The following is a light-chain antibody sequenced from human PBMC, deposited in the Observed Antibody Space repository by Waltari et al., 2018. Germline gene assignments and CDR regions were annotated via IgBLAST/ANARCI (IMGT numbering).Light chain of an antibody. CDR1: QSISSY. J-gene: IGKJ2*01. V-gene: IGKV1-39*01. Sequence: DIQMTQSPSSLSASVVDRVTITCRASQSISSYLNWYQQKPGKAPKLLIYAASSLQSGVPSRFSGSGSGTDFTLTISSLQPEDFATYYCPQSYSTPYTFGQGTKLEIK. CDR3: PQSYSTPYT. CDR2: AAS.